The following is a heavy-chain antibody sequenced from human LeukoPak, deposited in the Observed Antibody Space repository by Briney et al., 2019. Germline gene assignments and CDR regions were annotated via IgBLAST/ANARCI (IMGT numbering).Heavy chain of an antibody. J-gene: IGHJ3*02. CDR1: GGTFSSYA. D-gene: IGHD3-10*01. V-gene: IGHV1-69*01. CDR3: ARRPYYYGSGSYEGALDI. Sequence: SVKVSCKASGGTFSSYAISWVRQAPGQGLEWMGGIIPIFGTANYAQKFQGRVTITADESTSTAYMELSSLRSEDTAVYYCARRPYYYGSGSYEGALDIWGQGTMVIVSS. CDR2: IIPIFGTA.